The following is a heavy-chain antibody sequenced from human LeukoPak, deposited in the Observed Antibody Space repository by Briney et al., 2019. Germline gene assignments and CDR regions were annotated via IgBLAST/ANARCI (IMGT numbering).Heavy chain of an antibody. J-gene: IGHJ4*02. CDR1: GMPFSSYA. D-gene: IGHD3-10*01. CDR2: ISDTGGNT. Sequence: GGSLRLSCAAPGMPFSSYAMTWVRQAPGKGLEWVSSISDTGGNTYYADSVKGRFTISRDNSKNIMYLQMNSLRAEDTALYYCARKAYYYGSGTYDPFDYWGQGTLVTVSS. CDR3: ARKAYYYGSGTYDPFDY. V-gene: IGHV3-23*01.